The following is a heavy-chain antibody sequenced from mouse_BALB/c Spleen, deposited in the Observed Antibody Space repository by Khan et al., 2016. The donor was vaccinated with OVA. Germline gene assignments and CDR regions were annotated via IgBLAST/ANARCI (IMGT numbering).Heavy chain of an antibody. D-gene: IGHD2-10*01. CDR3: ARQPYYHYNSMDY. CDR1: GFSLTNYG. J-gene: IGHJ4*01. CDR2: MWSDGSA. V-gene: IGHV2-6-1*01. Sequence: QVQLKESGPGLVAPSQSLSITCTISGFSLTNYGVHWVRQPPGKGLEWLVVMWSDGSATYNSALKSRLTISKDNSKSQVFLKMNSLQTDDTAMYFCARQPYYHYNSMDYWGQGTSVTVSS.